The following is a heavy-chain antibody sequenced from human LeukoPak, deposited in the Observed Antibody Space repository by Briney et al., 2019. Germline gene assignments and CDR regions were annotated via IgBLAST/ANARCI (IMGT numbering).Heavy chain of an antibody. Sequence: PGGSLRLSCAASGFTFSNYATHWVRQAPGRGLEWVSFIRGSNEYYADSVKGRFTISRDNAKNSLYLQMNSLRAEDTAVYYCARGTIFGVVIGPPDYWGQGTLVTVSS. CDR3: ARGTIFGVVIGPPDY. J-gene: IGHJ4*02. CDR2: IRGSNE. V-gene: IGHV3-30*02. CDR1: GFTFSNYA. D-gene: IGHD3-3*01.